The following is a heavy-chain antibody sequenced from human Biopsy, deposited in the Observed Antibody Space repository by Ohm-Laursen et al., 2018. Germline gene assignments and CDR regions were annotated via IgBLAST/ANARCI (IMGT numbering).Heavy chain of an antibody. CDR1: GYTFTGYY. D-gene: IGHD3-10*01. CDR2: INTNSGVT. CDR3: ARDPRYGYGSYFDY. Sequence: ASVKASCKASGYTFTGYYMHWVRQAPGQGLEWMGWINTNSGVTTYAQRFQGRVTMTRDTSISTAYMELSRLRSDDTAVYYCARDPRYGYGSYFDYWGQGTLVAVSS. V-gene: IGHV1-2*02. J-gene: IGHJ4*02.